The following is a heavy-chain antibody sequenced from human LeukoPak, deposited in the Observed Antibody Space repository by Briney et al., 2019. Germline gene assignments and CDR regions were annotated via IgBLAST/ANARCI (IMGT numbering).Heavy chain of an antibody. CDR3: AGVLRYFDWLLGGNWFGP. Sequence: ASVKVSCKASGYTFTGYYMHWVRQAPGQGLEWMGWINPNSGGTNYAQKFQGRVTMTRDTSISTAYMELSRLRSDDTAVYYCAGVLRYFDWLLGGNWFGPWGQGTLVTVSS. V-gene: IGHV1-2*02. J-gene: IGHJ5*02. CDR1: GYTFTGYY. D-gene: IGHD3-9*01. CDR2: INPNSGGT.